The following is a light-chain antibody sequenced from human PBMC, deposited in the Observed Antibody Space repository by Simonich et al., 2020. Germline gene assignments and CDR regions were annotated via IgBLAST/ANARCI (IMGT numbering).Light chain of an antibody. CDR1: SSDVGGYNY. Sequence: QSALTQPPSASGSPGQSVTISCTGTSSDVGGYNYVSWYQQHPGKAPKLMIYDVSKRPSGVSNLFAGSKSGNTASLTISGLQAEDEADYYCSSYTSSSTWVFGGGTKLTVL. V-gene: IGLV2-14*01. J-gene: IGLJ3*02. CDR3: SSYTSSSTWV. CDR2: DVS.